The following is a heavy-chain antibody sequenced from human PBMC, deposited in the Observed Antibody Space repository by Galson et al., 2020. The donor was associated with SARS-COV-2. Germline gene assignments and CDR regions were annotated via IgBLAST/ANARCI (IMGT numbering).Heavy chain of an antibody. D-gene: IGHD3-22*01. V-gene: IGHV3-23*01. J-gene: IGHJ3*02. Sequence: LSLTCAASGFSFSSNAMRWVRQAPGKGLECVSLISDGGDSTYYAESVKGRFTISRDNSKNTLYLQMNSLRVEDTALYYCAKVDSYDSSGYSSAVDIWGQGTMVTVSS. CDR3: AKVDSYDSSGYSSAVDI. CDR2: ISDGGDST. CDR1: GFSFSSNA.